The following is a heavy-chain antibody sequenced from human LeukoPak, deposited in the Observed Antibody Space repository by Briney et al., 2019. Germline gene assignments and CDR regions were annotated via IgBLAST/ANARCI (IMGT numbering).Heavy chain of an antibody. D-gene: IGHD3-10*01. CDR3: ARVKVVRGVIGY. CDR1: GGSISSYY. J-gene: IGHJ4*02. Sequence: SETLSLTCTVSGGSISSYYWGWIRQPPGKGLEWIGSIYYSGSTYYNPSLKSRVTISVDASKNQFSLKLSSVTAADTAVYYCARVKVVRGVIGYWGQGTLVTVSS. CDR2: IYYSGST. V-gene: IGHV4-39*07.